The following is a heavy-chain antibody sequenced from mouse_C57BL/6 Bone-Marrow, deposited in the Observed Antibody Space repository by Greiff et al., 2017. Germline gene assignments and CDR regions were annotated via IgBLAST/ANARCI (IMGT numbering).Heavy chain of an antibody. J-gene: IGHJ2*01. CDR3: TPLITTVVATCDY. CDR1: GFNIKDDY. Sequence: VQLQQSGAELVRPGASVKLSCTASGFNIKDDYMHWVQQRPEQGLEWIGWIDPENGDTEYASKFQGQATITADASSNTAYLQLSSLTSEDTAVYYCTPLITTVVATCDYWGQGTTLTVSS. CDR2: IDPENGDT. V-gene: IGHV14-4*01. D-gene: IGHD1-1*01.